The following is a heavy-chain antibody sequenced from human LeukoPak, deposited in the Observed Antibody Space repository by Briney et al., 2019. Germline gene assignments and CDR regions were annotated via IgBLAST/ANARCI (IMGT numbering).Heavy chain of an antibody. CDR3: ARDAYNSGFDY. CDR2: VIPMFDVR. Sequence: SVKVSCKASGGTFSSYALSWMRQAPGQGLEWMGRVIPMFDVRDYAEKFQGRVTITTDESTSTAYMELSSLRSEDTAVYYCARDAYNSGFDYWGQGTLVTVSS. CDR1: GGTFSSYA. V-gene: IGHV1-69*05. J-gene: IGHJ4*02. D-gene: IGHD5-24*01.